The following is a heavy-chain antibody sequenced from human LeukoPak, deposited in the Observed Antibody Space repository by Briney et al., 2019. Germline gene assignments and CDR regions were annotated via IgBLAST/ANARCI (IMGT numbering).Heavy chain of an antibody. J-gene: IGHJ5*02. Sequence: SETLSLTCAVYGESFSEYYWSWIRQPPGKGLEWIGQINHSGGTNYHPSLKTRVTISLDTSKNQVSLKLRSVTAADTAVYYCAFEGPVSGYAFDPWGQGALVAVSS. CDR2: INHSGGT. CDR1: GESFSEYY. D-gene: IGHD5-12*01. CDR3: AFEGPVSGYAFDP. V-gene: IGHV4-34*01.